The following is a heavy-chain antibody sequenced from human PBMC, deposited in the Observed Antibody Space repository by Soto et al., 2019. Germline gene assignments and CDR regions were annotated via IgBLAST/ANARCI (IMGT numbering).Heavy chain of an antibody. V-gene: IGHV4-61*08. CDR2: IYYSGST. Sequence: TSETLSLTCTVSGGSISSGDYYWSWIRQPPGKGLEWIGYIYYSGSTNYNPSLKSRVTISVGTSKNQFSLKLSSVTAADTAVYYCGGDSSGYFYPDVFDIWGQGTMVTVSS. D-gene: IGHD3-22*01. CDR1: GGSISSGDYY. J-gene: IGHJ3*02. CDR3: GGDSSGYFYPDVFDI.